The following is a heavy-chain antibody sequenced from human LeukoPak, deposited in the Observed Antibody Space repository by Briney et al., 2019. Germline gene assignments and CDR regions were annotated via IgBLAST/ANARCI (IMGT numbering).Heavy chain of an antibody. CDR1: GFSFSSYS. CDR2: IRSTGTTT. J-gene: IGHJ6*03. D-gene: IGHD3-10*01. CDR3: ARGRGALGYMDV. V-gene: IGHV3-48*01. Sequence: GGSLRLSCAASGFSFSSYSMNWVRQAPGKGLEWVSYIRSTGTTTYHADSVKGRFAISRDNAKNSLYLQMNSLGVEDTAVYYCARGRGALGYMDVWGKGTTVTVSS.